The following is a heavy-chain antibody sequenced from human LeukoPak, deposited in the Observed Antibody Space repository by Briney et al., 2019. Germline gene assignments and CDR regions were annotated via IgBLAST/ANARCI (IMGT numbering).Heavy chain of an antibody. CDR1: GFTFSSYA. V-gene: IGHV3-30*04. Sequence: PGRSLRLSCAAAGFTFSSYAMHWVCQAPGKGLEWVAVISYDGSNKYYADSVKGRFTISRDNSKITLYLQMNSLRAEDTAVYYCARDHRDYYYGMDVWGQGTTVTVSS. J-gene: IGHJ6*02. CDR3: ARDHRDYYYGMDV. CDR2: ISYDGSNK.